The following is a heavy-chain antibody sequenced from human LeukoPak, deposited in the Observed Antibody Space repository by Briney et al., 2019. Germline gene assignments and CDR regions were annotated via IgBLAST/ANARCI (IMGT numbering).Heavy chain of an antibody. J-gene: IGHJ4*02. CDR3: YTDIVTVPAPDY. CDR1: GFTFSKYG. D-gene: IGHD2-15*01. Sequence: PGGSLRLSCVASGFTFSKYGMHWVRQAPGKGLEWVAFITHDRGDKYYADSVKGRFTISRDISRSTLSLQMDSLRAEDTAVYYCYTDIVTVPAPDYWGQGALVTVSS. CDR2: ITHDRGDK. V-gene: IGHV3-30*02.